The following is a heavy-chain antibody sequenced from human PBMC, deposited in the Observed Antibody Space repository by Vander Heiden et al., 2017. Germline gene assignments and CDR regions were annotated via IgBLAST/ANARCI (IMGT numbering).Heavy chain of an antibody. CDR1: GFTFSTYA. CDR3: AKYYFDFTGYGSYFDY. V-gene: IGHV3-23*01. J-gene: IGHJ4*02. D-gene: IGHD3-22*01. Sequence: VQPGGSLRLSCAASGFTFSTYAMSWVRQAPGKGLEWVSSISVSGDSTDYAYSVKGRFTISRDNSKKTLYLQMNTLRADDTAIYHCAKYYFDFTGYGSYFDYWGQGTLVTVSS. CDR2: ISVSGDST.